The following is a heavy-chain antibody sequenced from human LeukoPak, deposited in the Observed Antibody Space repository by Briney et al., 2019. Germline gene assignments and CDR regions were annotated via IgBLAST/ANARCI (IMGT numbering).Heavy chain of an antibody. V-gene: IGHV3-15*01. CDR1: GFTFSNAW. CDR3: LMAYLDY. CDR2: IKSKTDGETT. J-gene: IGHJ4*02. Sequence: PGGPLRLSSAASGFTFSNAWMTWVRQAPGKGLEWVGRIKSKTDGETTDYAAPVKGRFTISRDDSKNTLYLQMSSLKTDDTAVYYCLMAYLDYWGQGTLVTVSS. D-gene: IGHD5-24*01.